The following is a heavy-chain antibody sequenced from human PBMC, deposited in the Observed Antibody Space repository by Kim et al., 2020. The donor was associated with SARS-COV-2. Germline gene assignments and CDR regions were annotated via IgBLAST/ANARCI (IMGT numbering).Heavy chain of an antibody. V-gene: IGHV3-33*06. CDR1: GFTFSSYG. CDR2: IWYDGSNK. Sequence: GGSLRLSCAASGFTFSSYGMHWVRQAPGKGLEWVAVIWYDGSNKYYADSVKGRFTISRDNSKNTLYLQMNSLRAEDTAVYYCAKVSELLWFGEPLGIDYWGQGTLVTVSS. CDR3: AKVSELLWFGEPLGIDY. D-gene: IGHD3-10*01. J-gene: IGHJ4*02.